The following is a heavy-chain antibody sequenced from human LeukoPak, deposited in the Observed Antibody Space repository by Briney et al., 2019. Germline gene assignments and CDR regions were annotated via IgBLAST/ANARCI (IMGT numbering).Heavy chain of an antibody. D-gene: IGHD2/OR15-2a*01. CDR3: ARVHNMEDAFDI. CDR2: INPNSGGT. V-gene: IGHV1-2*02. CDR1: GYTFTGYD. J-gene: IGHJ3*02. Sequence: ASVKVSCKTSGYTFTGYDMHWVRQAPGQGLEWMGWINPNSGGTNYAQKFQGRVTMTRDTSISTAYMELSRLRSDDTAVYYCARVHNMEDAFDIWGQGTMVTVSS.